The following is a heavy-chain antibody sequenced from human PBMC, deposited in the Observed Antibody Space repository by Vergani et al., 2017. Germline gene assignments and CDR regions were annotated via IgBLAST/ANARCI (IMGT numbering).Heavy chain of an antibody. CDR3: ATEPLGYCRGARCYDYFDN. V-gene: IGHV3-15*01. J-gene: IGHJ4*02. Sequence: EVQLVESGGGVVEPGGSLRLSCAASGFTFSNAWMTWVRLTPGKGLEWVGRIQSGGTTDYSAPVKGRFTISRDDSKDTLYLQMNNLKTEDTAVYYCATEPLGYCRGARCYDYFDNWGQGTLVTVSS. D-gene: IGHD2-2*01. CDR1: GFTFSNAW. CDR2: IQSGGTT.